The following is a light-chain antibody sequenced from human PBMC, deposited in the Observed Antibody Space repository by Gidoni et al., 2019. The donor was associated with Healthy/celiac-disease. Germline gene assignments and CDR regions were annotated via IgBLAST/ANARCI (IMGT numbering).Light chain of an antibody. V-gene: IGLV4-69*01. CDR3: QTWGTGIYWV. J-gene: IGLJ3*02. CDR2: LNSDGSH. Sequence: QLVLTQSPSASASLGASVKLTGTLSSGHSSYAIAWHQQQPEKGPRYLMKLNSDGSHSKGDGIPDRFSGSSSGAERYLTISSLQSEDEADYYCQTWGTGIYWVFGGGTKLTVL. CDR1: SGHSSYA.